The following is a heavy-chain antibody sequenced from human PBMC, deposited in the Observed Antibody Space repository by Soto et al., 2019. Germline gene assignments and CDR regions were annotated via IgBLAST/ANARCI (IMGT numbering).Heavy chain of an antibody. Sequence: QGQLVQSGAEVKMPGASVKVSCKASGYTFTRYGISWVRQAPGQGLEWMGWISGYNGDANYAQRFKGRVSMTIDTSTTTAYMELRTLTSDDTAVYYCAKNGQPPYYYYGLDVWGQGTTVTVSS. V-gene: IGHV1-18*01. CDR2: ISGYNGDA. CDR3: AKNGQPPYYYYGLDV. CDR1: GYTFTRYG. D-gene: IGHD2-8*01. J-gene: IGHJ6*02.